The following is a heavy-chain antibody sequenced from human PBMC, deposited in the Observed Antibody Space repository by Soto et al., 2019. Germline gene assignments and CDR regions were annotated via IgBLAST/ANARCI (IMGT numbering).Heavy chain of an antibody. D-gene: IGHD2-8*01. CDR3: ARGDSTDCSNGVCSPSSTHDMDV. CDR2: INPKSGVT. V-gene: IGHV1-2*04. CDR1: GYSFTDYH. Sequence: LKVSGKGSGYSFTDYHGHGVGQSPGQGVGWLWRINPKSGVTSTAQKFQGWVTMTTDTSISTASMELTRLTSDDTAIYYCARGDSTDCSNGVCSPSSTHDMDVWGQGTPVTVSS. J-gene: IGHJ6*02.